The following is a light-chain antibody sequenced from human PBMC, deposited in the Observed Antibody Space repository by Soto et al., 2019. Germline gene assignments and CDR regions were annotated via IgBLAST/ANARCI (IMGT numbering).Light chain of an antibody. V-gene: IGLV2-11*01. CDR2: DVT. Sequence: QSALTQPRSVSGSPGQSVTISCTGSSSDVGSYKYVSWYQQQPDRAPRVILYDVTRRPYGVPDRFSGSKSGNTASLNISGLQPEDEADYYCCSYAGRQRLFGGGTKVTVL. CDR3: CSYAGRQRL. J-gene: IGLJ3*02. CDR1: SSDVGSYKY.